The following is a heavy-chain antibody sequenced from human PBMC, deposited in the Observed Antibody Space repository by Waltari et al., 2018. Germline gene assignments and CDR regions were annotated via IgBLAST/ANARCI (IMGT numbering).Heavy chain of an antibody. J-gene: IGHJ4*02. Sequence: QVQLQESGPGLVKPSETLSLTCTVSGGSITTYYWTWIRQPPGRGLEWIGYMFYNGIPNYNPSLKSRVTISIDTSKNQVSLNLSSVTAADTAIYYCARDTIAVGYFDLWGQGTLVTVSS. D-gene: IGHD6-19*01. CDR1: GGSITTYY. CDR2: MFYNGIP. CDR3: ARDTIAVGYFDL. V-gene: IGHV4-59*01.